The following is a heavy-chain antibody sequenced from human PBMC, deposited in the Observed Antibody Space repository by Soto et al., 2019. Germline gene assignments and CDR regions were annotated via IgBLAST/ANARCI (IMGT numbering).Heavy chain of an antibody. CDR2: ISSTGSTP. CDR1: GFPFSDSY. D-gene: IGHD6-6*01. J-gene: IGHJ5*02. Sequence: VGSLRLSCAASGFPFSDSYMAWIRQAPGKGLEEIATISSTGSTPYYADSVKGRFTISRDNAQNSLYLEMNNLRAEDTAVYYCARGQPLVANWLDPWGQGILVTVSS. CDR3: ARGQPLVANWLDP. V-gene: IGHV3-11*01.